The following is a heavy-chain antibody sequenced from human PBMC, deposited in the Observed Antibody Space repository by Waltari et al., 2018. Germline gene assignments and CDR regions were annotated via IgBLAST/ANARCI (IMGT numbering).Heavy chain of an antibody. D-gene: IGHD1-1*01. CDR3: ARARNELGIDGDFDY. CDR2: TYYRSKWYN. CDR1: GDSDASNSAA. V-gene: IGHV6-1*01. J-gene: IGHJ4*02. Sequence: QVQLQQSGPGLVKPSQTLSLTCAISGDSDASNSAAWNCIRQSPSRGLEWLGRTYYRSKWYNGYAVSVKSRITINPDTSKNQFSLQLNSVTPEDTAVYYCARARNELGIDGDFDYWGQGTLVTVSS.